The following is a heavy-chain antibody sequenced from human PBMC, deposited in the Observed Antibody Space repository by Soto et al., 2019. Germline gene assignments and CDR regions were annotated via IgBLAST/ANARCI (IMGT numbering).Heavy chain of an antibody. J-gene: IGHJ6*01. CDR2: ISNDGIKK. D-gene: IGHD1-26*01. CDR3: AKSPQWVAKGGMDV. CDR1: GFTFSDYG. Sequence: QVQLVESGGGVVQPGGSLRLSCAASGFTFSDYGVHWVRQAPGKGLEWVADISNDGIKKNYGESAKGRFTISRDNSKNTLYLQMNSLRTKDPAVYYCAKSPQWVAKGGMDVWGQGTRVTLPP. V-gene: IGHV3-30*18.